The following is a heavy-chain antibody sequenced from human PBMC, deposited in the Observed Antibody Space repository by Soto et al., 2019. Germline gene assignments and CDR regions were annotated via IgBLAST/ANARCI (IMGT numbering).Heavy chain of an antibody. CDR3: AKDAITMVRGVISYYGMDV. V-gene: IGHV3-9*01. CDR2: ISWNSGSI. D-gene: IGHD3-10*01. J-gene: IGHJ6*02. Sequence: EVQLVESGGGLVQPGRSLRLSCAASGFTFDDYAMHWVRQAPGKGLEWVSGISWNSGSIGYADSVKGRFTISRDNAKNPLYRQMNSLRAEDTALSSCAKDAITMVRGVISYYGMDVWGQGTTVTVSS. CDR1: GFTFDDYA.